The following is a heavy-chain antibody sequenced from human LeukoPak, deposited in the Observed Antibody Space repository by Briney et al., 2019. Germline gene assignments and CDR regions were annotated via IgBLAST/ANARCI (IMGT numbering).Heavy chain of an antibody. J-gene: IGHJ4*02. V-gene: IGHV4-39*01. CDR2: IYYSGST. Sequence: SETLSLTCTVSGGSISGSSYYWGWIRQPPGKGLEWIGSIYYSGSTYYNPSLKSRVTISVDTSKNQFSLKLSSVTAADTAVYYCARLTWIQPDYWGQGTLVTVSS. CDR3: ARLTWIQPDY. D-gene: IGHD5-18*01. CDR1: GGSISGSSYY.